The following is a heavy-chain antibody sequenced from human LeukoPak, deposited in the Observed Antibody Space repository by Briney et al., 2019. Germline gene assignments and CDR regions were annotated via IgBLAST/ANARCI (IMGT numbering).Heavy chain of an antibody. Sequence: LRLSCAASGFTFSDYYWSWIRQPPGKGLEWIGYIYYSGSTYYNPSLKSRVTISVDTSKNQFSLKLSSVTAADTAVYYCASIAAAATYYYYGMDVWGQGTTVTVSS. CDR2: IYYSGST. CDR1: GFTFSDYY. D-gene: IGHD6-13*01. CDR3: ASIAAAATYYYYGMDV. V-gene: IGHV4-30-4*01. J-gene: IGHJ6*02.